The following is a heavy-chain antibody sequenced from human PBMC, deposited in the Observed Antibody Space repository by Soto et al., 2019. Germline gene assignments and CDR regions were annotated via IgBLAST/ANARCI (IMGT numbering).Heavy chain of an antibody. V-gene: IGHV5-51*01. J-gene: IGHJ4*02. CDR3: ARGGVSTRTLDY. D-gene: IGHD3-3*01. Sequence: GESLKISCKGSGYNFAGYWIAWVRQMPGKGLELMGIIYPSDSDTRYRPSFQGQVTISADKSISSAYLQWSSLRASDTAMYYCARGGVSTRTLDYWGQGTPVTVSS. CDR1: GYNFAGYW. CDR2: IYPSDSDT.